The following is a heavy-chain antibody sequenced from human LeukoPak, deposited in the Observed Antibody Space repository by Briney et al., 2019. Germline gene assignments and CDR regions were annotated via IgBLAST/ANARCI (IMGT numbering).Heavy chain of an antibody. CDR2: ISGSGGNT. D-gene: IGHD6-19*01. Sequence: GGSLRLSCTASGFTFSSYAMSWVRQAPGKGLEWVSGISGSGGNTYHADSVKGRFTISRDNSKNTLYLQMKNLRAEDTAVYYCARSVWLDRNFDYWGQGTLLTVSS. CDR1: GFTFSSYA. J-gene: IGHJ4*02. CDR3: ARSVWLDRNFDY. V-gene: IGHV3-23*01.